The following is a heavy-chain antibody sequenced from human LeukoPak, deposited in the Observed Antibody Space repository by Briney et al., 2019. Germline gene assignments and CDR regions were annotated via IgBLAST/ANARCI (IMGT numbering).Heavy chain of an antibody. Sequence: KPSETLSLTCAVYGGSCSGYYWSWIRQPPGKGLEWIGEINHSGSTNYNPSLKSRVTISVDTSKNQFSLKLSSVTAADTAVYYCARWRRPGFDYWGQGTLVTVSS. D-gene: IGHD1-14*01. CDR2: INHSGST. CDR3: ARWRRPGFDY. J-gene: IGHJ4*02. CDR1: GGSCSGYY. V-gene: IGHV4-34*01.